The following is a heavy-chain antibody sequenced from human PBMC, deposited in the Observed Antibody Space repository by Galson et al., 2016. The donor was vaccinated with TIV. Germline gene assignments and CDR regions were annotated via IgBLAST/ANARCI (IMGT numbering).Heavy chain of an antibody. V-gene: IGHV3-30-3*01. CDR2: ISDDGDNK. CDR3: ARSLRYYGFWSGYS. J-gene: IGHJ5*02. CDR1: GFTFSNYA. Sequence: SLRLSCAASGFTFSNYAMHWVRQAPGQGLEWVAIISDDGDNKYYADSLEGRFTISRDNTKNTVYLQMNSLRSEDTAMYYCARSLRYYGFWSGYSWGQGTLVTVSS. D-gene: IGHD3-3*01.